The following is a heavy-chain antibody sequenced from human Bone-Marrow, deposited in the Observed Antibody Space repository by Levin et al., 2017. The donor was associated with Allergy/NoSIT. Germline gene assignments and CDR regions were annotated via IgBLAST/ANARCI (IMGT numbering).Heavy chain of an antibody. CDR3: ARSQFSSGQRYDY. D-gene: IGHD3-22*01. J-gene: IGHJ4*02. Sequence: PSETLSLICTVSGGSISGYYWSWIRQSPGEGLEWIGYIFYSGSTNYNPSLESRVTMSVDTSKNQFSLRLNSVTAADTAVYYCARSQFSSGQRYDYWGQGALVTVSS. V-gene: IGHV4-59*01. CDR2: IFYSGST. CDR1: GGSISGYY.